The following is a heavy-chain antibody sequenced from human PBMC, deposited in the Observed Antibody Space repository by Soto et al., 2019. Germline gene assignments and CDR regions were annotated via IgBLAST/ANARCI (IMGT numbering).Heavy chain of an antibody. Sequence: PSETLSLTCTVSGGSISSSSYYWGWIRQPPGKGLEWIGSIYYSGSTYYNPSLKSRVTISVDTSKNQFSLKLSSVTAADTAVYYCARHPVVAATRSTHYYHLAVWGKGTTVTVSS. CDR3: ARHPVVAATRSTHYYHLAV. CDR1: GGSISSSSYY. J-gene: IGHJ6*03. V-gene: IGHV4-39*01. CDR2: IYYSGST. D-gene: IGHD2-15*01.